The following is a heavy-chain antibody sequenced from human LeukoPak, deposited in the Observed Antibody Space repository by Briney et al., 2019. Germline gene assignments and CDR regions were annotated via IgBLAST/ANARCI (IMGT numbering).Heavy chain of an antibody. V-gene: IGHV3-30*04. CDR2: ISYDGSNK. Sequence: GGSLRLSCAASGFTFSSYAMHWVRQAPGKRLEWVAVISYDGSNKYYADSVKGRFTISRDNSKNTLYLQMNSLRAEDTAVYYCARAVAGVWGYYFDYWGQGTLVTVSS. CDR1: GFTFSSYA. D-gene: IGHD6-19*01. CDR3: ARAVAGVWGYYFDY. J-gene: IGHJ4*02.